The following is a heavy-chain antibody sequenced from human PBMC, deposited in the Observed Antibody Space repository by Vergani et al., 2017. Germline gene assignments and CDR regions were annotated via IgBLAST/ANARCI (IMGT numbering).Heavy chain of an antibody. CDR1: GGSINNSNW. CDR3: ARAGDSSD. D-gene: IGHD3-22*01. Sequence: QVQLQESGPGLVKPSGPLSLTCAVSGGSINNSNWWSWVRQPPGKGLEWIGEIYHSGGTNYNPSLKIRVTISVDKSKNQFSLKLSSVTAADTAVYYCARAGDSSDWGQGTLVTVSS. J-gene: IGHJ4*02. CDR2: IYHSGGT. V-gene: IGHV4-4*02.